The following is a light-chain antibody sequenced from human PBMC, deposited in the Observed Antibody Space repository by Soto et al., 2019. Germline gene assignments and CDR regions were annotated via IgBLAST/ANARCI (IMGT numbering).Light chain of an antibody. Sequence: DIQMTQSPSSLSASVGDSVTITCQATQGINYYLYWYQLKPGKAPKVLIYDASNLETGVPSRFSGSGSGTEFTLTISSLQPEDFATYYCQQYESLTRTFGQGTKVDIX. CDR1: QGINYY. J-gene: IGKJ1*01. V-gene: IGKV1-33*01. CDR3: QQYESLTRT. CDR2: DAS.